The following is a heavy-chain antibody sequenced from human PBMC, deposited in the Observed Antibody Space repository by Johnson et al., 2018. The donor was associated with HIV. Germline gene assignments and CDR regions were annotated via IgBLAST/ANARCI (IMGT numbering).Heavy chain of an antibody. V-gene: IGHV3-11*04. CDR1: GFSFSDFY. CDR2: MSSSGSTI. J-gene: IGHJ3*02. Sequence: QVQLVESGGGLVKPGGSLRLSCAASGFSFSDFYMSWIRQAPGKGLEWISYMSSSGSTIYHAESVKGRFTISRDNAKNSLYLQMNSLRVEDTAVYYCARAQATLFFRASGAAFNIWGQGTTVTVSS. D-gene: IGHD3-3*01. CDR3: ARAQATLFFRASGAAFNI.